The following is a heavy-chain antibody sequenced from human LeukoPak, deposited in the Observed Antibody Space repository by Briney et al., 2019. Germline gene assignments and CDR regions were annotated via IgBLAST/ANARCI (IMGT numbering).Heavy chain of an antibody. CDR3: ARGFYYYGSNY. CDR2: INGDGRST. Sequence: GGSLRLSCAASRFTFSSYWMHWVRQVPGKGLVWVSRINGDGRSTNYADSVKGRFTISRDDAKNTLYLQMNSLRDEDTAVYYCARGFYYYGSNYWGQGTLVTVSS. D-gene: IGHD3-10*01. CDR1: RFTFSSYW. V-gene: IGHV3-74*01. J-gene: IGHJ4*02.